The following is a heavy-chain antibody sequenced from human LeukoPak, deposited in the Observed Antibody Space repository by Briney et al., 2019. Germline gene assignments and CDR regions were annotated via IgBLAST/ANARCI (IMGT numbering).Heavy chain of an antibody. D-gene: IGHD6-13*01. J-gene: IGHJ6*02. CDR3: ARDRLGGYSSSWYLFDYYYYGMDV. CDR2: ISSSSSYI. CDR1: GFTFSSYS. V-gene: IGHV3-21*01. Sequence: GGSLRLSCAASGFTFSSYSMNWVRQAPGKGLEWVSSISSSSSYIYYADSVKGRFTISRDNAKNSLYLQMNSLRAEDTAVYYCARDRLGGYSSSWYLFDYYYYGMDVWGQGTTVTVSS.